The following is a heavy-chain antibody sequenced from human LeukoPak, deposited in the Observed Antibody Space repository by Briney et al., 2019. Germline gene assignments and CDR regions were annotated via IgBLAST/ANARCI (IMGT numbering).Heavy chain of an antibody. V-gene: IGHV1-2*02. CDR3: ARDLGYYYDSSGYYESITNWFDP. D-gene: IGHD3-22*01. CDR2: INPNSGGT. J-gene: IGHJ5*02. CDR1: GGSFSSYA. Sequence: ASVKVSCKSSGGSFSSYAISLVRQAPGQGLEWMGWINPNSGGTNYAQKFQGRVTMTRDTSISTAYMELSRLRSDDTAVYYCARDLGYYYDSSGYYESITNWFDPLGQGTLVTVSS.